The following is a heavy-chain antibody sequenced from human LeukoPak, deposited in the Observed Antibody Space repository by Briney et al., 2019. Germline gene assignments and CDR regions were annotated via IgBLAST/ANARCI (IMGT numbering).Heavy chain of an antibody. CDR2: INPNSGDT. J-gene: IGHJ3*02. Sequence: GASVKVSCKASGYTFTAYHMHWVRQAPGQGLEWMGRINPNSGDTNYAQKFQGRVTMTRDTSISTAYMELSSLRSEDTAVYYCARGIDWRSGYLMLDDAFDIWGQGTMVTVSS. D-gene: IGHD3-3*01. CDR3: ARGIDWRSGYLMLDDAFDI. CDR1: GYTFTAYH. V-gene: IGHV1-2*06.